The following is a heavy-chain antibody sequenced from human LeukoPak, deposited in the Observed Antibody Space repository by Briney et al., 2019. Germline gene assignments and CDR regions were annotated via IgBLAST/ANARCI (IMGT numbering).Heavy chain of an antibody. J-gene: IGHJ5*02. CDR1: GYTFTSYY. CDR2: INTNTGNP. CDR3: AKEEQRLAEDNGYWFDP. V-gene: IGHV7-4-1*02. D-gene: IGHD6-25*01. Sequence: ASVKVSCKASGYTFTSYYMHWVRQAPGQGLEWMGWINTNTGNPTYAQGFTGRFVFSLDTSVSTAYLQISSLKAEDTAVYYCAKEEQRLAEDNGYWFDPWGQGTLVTVSS.